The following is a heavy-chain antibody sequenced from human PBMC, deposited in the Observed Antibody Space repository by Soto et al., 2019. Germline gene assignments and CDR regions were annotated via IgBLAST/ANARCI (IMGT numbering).Heavy chain of an antibody. V-gene: IGHV1-18*01. CDR2: ISAYNGNT. D-gene: IGHD3-9*01. J-gene: IGHJ6*02. CDR1: GYTFTSYG. Sequence: GASVKVSCKASGYTFTSYGISWVRQAPGQGLEWMGWISAYNGNTNYAQKLQGRVTMTTDTSTSTAYMELRSLRSDDTAVYYCARELRYFDWLLPPGGMDVWGRGTTVTVS. CDR3: ARELRYFDWLLPPGGMDV.